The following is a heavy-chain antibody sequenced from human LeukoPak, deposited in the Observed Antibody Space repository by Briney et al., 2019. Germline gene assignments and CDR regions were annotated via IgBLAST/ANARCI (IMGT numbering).Heavy chain of an antibody. V-gene: IGHV3-53*01. CDR3: ARPTSSLAFDI. CDR2: IYSGGTT. CDR1: GFTVSNNY. J-gene: IGHJ3*02. Sequence: VGSLRLSCVVSGFTVSNNYMTWVRQAPGKGLEWVSVIYSGGTTYYADSVKGRFTISRDNSKNTLYLQMNSLRGEDTAVYYCARPTSSLAFDIWGHGTVVIVSS. D-gene: IGHD2-2*01.